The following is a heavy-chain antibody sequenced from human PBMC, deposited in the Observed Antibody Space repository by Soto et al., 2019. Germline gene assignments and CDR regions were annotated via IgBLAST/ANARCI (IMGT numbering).Heavy chain of an antibody. Sequence: LRLSCAASGFTFSSYAMHWVRQAPGTGLEWVAVISYDGRDKYSPDSVKGRFTISRDNSKNTLYLQMNSLRAEDTAVYYCARSAGGSYPQYDYWGQGTLVTVSS. V-gene: IGHV3-30*04. CDR1: GFTFSSYA. CDR3: ARSAGGSYPQYDY. CDR2: ISYDGRDK. D-gene: IGHD1-26*01. J-gene: IGHJ4*02.